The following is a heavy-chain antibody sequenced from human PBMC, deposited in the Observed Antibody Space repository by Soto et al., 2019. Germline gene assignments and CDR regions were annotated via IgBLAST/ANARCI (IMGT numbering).Heavy chain of an antibody. CDR3: AKDHRTTVTARGVWYFDY. Sequence: EVQLLESGGGLVQPGGSLRLSCAASGFTFSSYAMSWVRQAPGKGLEWVSAISGSGGSTYYADSVKGRFTISRDNSKNTLYLQLNSLRAEDTALYYCAKDHRTTVTARGVWYFDYWGQGTLVTVSS. CDR2: ISGSGGST. CDR1: GFTFSSYA. D-gene: IGHD4-17*01. V-gene: IGHV3-23*01. J-gene: IGHJ4*02.